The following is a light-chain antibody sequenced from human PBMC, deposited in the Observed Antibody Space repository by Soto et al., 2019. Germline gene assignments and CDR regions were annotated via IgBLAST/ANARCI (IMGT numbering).Light chain of an antibody. CDR2: GAS. CDR3: QQYTHWPRT. J-gene: IGKJ1*01. Sequence: ETVMTQSPATLSVSPGERATLSCRASQSVSSNLAWYQQKPGQAPRLRIYGASTRATGIPARFSGSWSGTEFTLTISSLQSEDFAVYYCQQYTHWPRTFGQGTKVDVK. V-gene: IGKV3-15*01. CDR1: QSVSSN.